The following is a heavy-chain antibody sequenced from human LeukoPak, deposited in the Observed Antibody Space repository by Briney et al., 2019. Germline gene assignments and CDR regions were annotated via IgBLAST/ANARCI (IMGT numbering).Heavy chain of an antibody. V-gene: IGHV3-74*01. D-gene: IGHD3-22*01. CDR1: GFTFSSYW. CDR2: INSDGSST. J-gene: IGHJ4*02. Sequence: GGSLRLSCAASGFTFSSYWMHWVRQAPGKGLVWVSRINSDGSSTSYADSVKGRFTISRDNAKNTLYLQMNSLGAEDTAVYYCARVDYYYDSSGYYYYFDYWGQGTLVTVSS. CDR3: ARVDYYYDSSGYYYYFDY.